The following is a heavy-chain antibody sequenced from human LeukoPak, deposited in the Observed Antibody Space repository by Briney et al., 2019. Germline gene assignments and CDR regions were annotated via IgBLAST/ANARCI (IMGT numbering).Heavy chain of an antibody. Sequence: GGSLRLSCVASGFTFSTHWMNWVRQAPGKGLEWMANIRQDGSDKFYADSLKGRFTISRDNAKNSVFLQMSSLRAEDTAVYYCARGRFTDNGVFDYWGRGTLVIVSS. J-gene: IGHJ4*02. CDR3: ARGRFTDNGVFDY. D-gene: IGHD1-14*01. CDR2: IRQDGSDK. V-gene: IGHV3-7*01. CDR1: GFTFSTHW.